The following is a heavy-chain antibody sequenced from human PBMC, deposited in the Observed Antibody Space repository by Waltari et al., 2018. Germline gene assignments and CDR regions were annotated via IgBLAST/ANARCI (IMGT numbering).Heavy chain of an antibody. D-gene: IGHD1-26*01. CDR3: ARLVIGSGSYLPN. J-gene: IGHJ4*02. CDR2: IYYSGST. CDR1: GGSISSSSSY. V-gene: IGHV4-39*07. Sequence: QLQLQESGPGLVKPSETLSLTCTVSGGSISSSSSYWGWIRQPPGKGLEWIGSIYYSGSTYYNPSLKSRVTISVDTSKNQFSLKLSSVTAADTAVYYCARLVIGSGSYLPNWGQGTLVTVSS.